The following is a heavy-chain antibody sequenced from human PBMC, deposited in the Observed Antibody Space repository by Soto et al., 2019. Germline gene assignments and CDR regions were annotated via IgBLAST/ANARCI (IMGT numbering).Heavy chain of an antibody. D-gene: IGHD6-13*01. CDR1: GFTFGIYD. CDR2: INSGSSAI. V-gene: IGHV3-48*02. CDR3: ARDNHFDGTFHFHAFDY. J-gene: IGHJ4*02. Sequence: PGGSLRLSCAASGFTFGIYDMNWVRQAPGKGLEWVSYINSGSSAIYYADSVKGRFTISRDNAKSSLSLQMNSLRDEDTAVYYCARDNHFDGTFHFHAFDYWGRGALVTVSS.